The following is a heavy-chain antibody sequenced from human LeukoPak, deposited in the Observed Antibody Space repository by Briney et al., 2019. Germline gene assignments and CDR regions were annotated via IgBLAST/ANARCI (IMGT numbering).Heavy chain of an antibody. V-gene: IGHV3-30-3*01. CDR1: GFTFSRYA. CDR2: IADDGSKK. Sequence: PGGSLRLSCAASGFTFSRYAMHWVRQAPGEGLEWVAVIADDGSKKHYADSVKGRFTISRDNSKNTLYLQMNSLRAEDTAVYYCARDPVYDSSGYLYYYYGMDVWGQGTTVTVSS. D-gene: IGHD3-22*01. J-gene: IGHJ6*02. CDR3: ARDPVYDSSGYLYYYYGMDV.